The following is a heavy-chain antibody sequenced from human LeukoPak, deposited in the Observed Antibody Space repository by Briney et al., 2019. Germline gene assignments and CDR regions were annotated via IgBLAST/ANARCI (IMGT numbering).Heavy chain of an antibody. CDR3: ALTPDYYGSGSFDY. D-gene: IGHD3-10*01. J-gene: IGHJ4*02. V-gene: IGHV3-7*01. CDR1: GFTFSRYW. Sequence: GGSLRLSCAASGFTFSRYWMSWVRQAPGKGLEWVADIKEDGSEKYYVDSVKGRFTISRDNAKNSLFLQMISLRAEDTAVYYCALTPDYYGSGSFDYWGQGTLVTVSS. CDR2: IKEDGSEK.